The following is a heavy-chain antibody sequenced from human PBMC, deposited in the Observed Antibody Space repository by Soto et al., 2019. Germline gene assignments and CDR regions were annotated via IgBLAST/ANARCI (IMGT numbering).Heavy chain of an antibody. CDR3: ARHGWSCTNGVGYTPPYYYYGMDV. Sequence: ASVKVSCKASGYTFTGYYMHWVRQAPGQGLEWMGWINPNSGGTNYAQKFQGWVTMTRDTSISTAYMELSRLRSDDTAVYYCARHGWSCTNGVGYTPPYYYYGMDVWGQGTTVTVSS. V-gene: IGHV1-2*04. CDR2: INPNSGGT. J-gene: IGHJ6*02. D-gene: IGHD2-8*01. CDR1: GYTFTGYY.